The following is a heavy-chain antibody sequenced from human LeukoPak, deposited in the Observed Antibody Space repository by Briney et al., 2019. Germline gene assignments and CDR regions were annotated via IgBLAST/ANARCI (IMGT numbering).Heavy chain of an antibody. V-gene: IGHV1-69*05. CDR3: ARTYCSGGSCYPYCGGDCYSGAFDI. CDR1: GYTFTSYG. Sequence: ASVKVSCKASGYTFTSYGISWVRQAPGQGLEWMGRIIPIFGTANYAQKFQGRVTITTDESTSTAYMELSSLRSEDTAVYYCARTYCSGGSCYPYCGGDCYSGAFDIWGQGTMVTVSS. CDR2: IIPIFGTA. J-gene: IGHJ3*02. D-gene: IGHD2-15*01.